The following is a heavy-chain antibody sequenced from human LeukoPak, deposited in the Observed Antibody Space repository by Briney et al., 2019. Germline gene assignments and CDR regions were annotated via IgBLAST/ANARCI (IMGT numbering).Heavy chain of an antibody. CDR2: IYYSGST. CDR1: GDSTSSSSYY. J-gene: IGHJ6*03. V-gene: IGHV4-39*07. CDR3: ARGICRWNYCYYYYMDV. Sequence: PSETLSLTCTVSGDSTSSSSYYWVWIRQPPGKGLEWIGSIYYSGSTYYNPSLKSRVTISVDTSKNQFSLKLSSVTAADTAVYYCARGICRWNYCYYYYMDVWGKGTTVTVSS. D-gene: IGHD1-1*01.